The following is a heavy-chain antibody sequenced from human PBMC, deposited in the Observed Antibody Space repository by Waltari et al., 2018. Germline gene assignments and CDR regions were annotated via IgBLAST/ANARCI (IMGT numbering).Heavy chain of an antibody. CDR2: IIPILGTA. D-gene: IGHD3-3*01. CDR1: GGTFSSYA. J-gene: IGHJ4*02. V-gene: IGHV1-69*12. Sequence: QVQLVQSGAEVKKPGSSVKVSCKASGGTFSSYAISWVRQAPGQGLEWMGGIIPILGTANYAQKFQGRVTITADESTSTAYMELSSLRSEDTAVYYCARDTPGTIFGENYFDYWGQGTLVTVSS. CDR3: ARDTPGTIFGENYFDY.